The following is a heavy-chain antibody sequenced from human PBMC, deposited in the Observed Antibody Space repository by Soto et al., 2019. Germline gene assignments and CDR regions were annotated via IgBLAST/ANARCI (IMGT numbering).Heavy chain of an antibody. CDR2: IYYSGST. CDR3: ARAPDPYYYDSSGYFGAFDI. D-gene: IGHD3-22*01. J-gene: IGHJ3*02. V-gene: IGHV4-31*03. CDR1: AGSLSSGGYY. Sequence: SQTLSLTCTLSAGSLSSGGYYWSWIRKHPGKGLEWSGYIYYSGSTYYTPSLKSRVTISVDTSKNQFSLKLSSVTAADTAVYYCARAPDPYYYDSSGYFGAFDIWGQGTMVTVSS.